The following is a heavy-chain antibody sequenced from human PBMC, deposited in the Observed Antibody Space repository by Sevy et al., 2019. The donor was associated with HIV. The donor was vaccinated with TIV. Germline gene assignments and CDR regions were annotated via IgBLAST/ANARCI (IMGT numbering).Heavy chain of an antibody. J-gene: IGHJ1*01. V-gene: IGHV3-30*18. CDR3: AKDSLHPFAIAGYFQH. CDR2: ISYDGSNK. CDR1: GFTFSSYG. Sequence: GGSLRLSCAASGFTFSSYGMHWVRQAPGKGLEWVAVISYDGSNKYYADSVKGRFTMSRDNSKNTLYLQMNSLRAEDTAVYYCAKDSLHPFAIAGYFQHWGQGTLVTVSS. D-gene: IGHD2-15*01.